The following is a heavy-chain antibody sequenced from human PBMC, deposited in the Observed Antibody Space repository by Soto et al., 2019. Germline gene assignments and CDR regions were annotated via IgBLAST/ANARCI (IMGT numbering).Heavy chain of an antibody. V-gene: IGHV3-48*03. D-gene: IGHD6-13*01. CDR2: ISSSGSTI. J-gene: IGHJ5*02. CDR3: ARDRSTQSYNWFHP. CDR1: GFTFSSYE. Sequence: PGGSLRLSCAASGFTFSSYEMNWVRQAPGKGLEWVSYISSSGSTIYYADSVKGQFTISRDNAKNSLYLQMNSLRAEDTAVYYCARDRSTQSYNWFHPWGQGTLLNVSS.